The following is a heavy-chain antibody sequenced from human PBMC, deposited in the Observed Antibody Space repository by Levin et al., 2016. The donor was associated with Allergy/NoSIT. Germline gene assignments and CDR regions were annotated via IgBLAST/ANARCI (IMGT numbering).Heavy chain of an antibody. CDR1: GFTFSSYW. Sequence: GGSLRLSCAASGFTFSSYWMHWVRQAPGKGLVWVSRINSDGSSTSYADSVKGRFTISRDNAKNTLYLQMNSLRAEDTAVYYCARERIAAAGASWYKKSSAYGMDVWGQGTTVTVSS. V-gene: IGHV3-74*01. CDR3: ARERIAAAGASWYKKSSAYGMDV. CDR2: INSDGSST. D-gene: IGHD6-13*01. J-gene: IGHJ6*02.